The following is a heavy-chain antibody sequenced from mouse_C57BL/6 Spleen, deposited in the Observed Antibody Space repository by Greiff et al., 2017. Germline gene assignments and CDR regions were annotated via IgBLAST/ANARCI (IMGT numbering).Heavy chain of an antibody. D-gene: IGHD1-1*01. CDR2: IYPGGGDT. Sequence: VKLQESGAELVKPGASVKISCKASGYASSSYWMNWVKQRPGKGLEWIGKIYPGGGDTNYNGKFKGKATLTADKSSSTAYMQLSSLTSEDSAVYFCARGFITTVVAPFAYWGQGTLVTVSA. J-gene: IGHJ3*01. V-gene: IGHV1-80*01. CDR3: ARGFITTVVAPFAY. CDR1: GYASSSYW.